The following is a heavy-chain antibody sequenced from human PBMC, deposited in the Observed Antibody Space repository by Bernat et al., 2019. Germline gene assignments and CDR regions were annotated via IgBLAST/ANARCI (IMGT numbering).Heavy chain of an antibody. Sequence: EVQLVESGGDLVQPGRSLRLSCTGSGFTFGNSAMSWFRQAPGKGLEWVGFIRGKAYGQTTEYAASVKGRFPISRDDSKSIAYLQMNSLETEDTAVYYCSRAALRYQLTSYYYFGMDVWGQGTTVTVSS. CDR2: IRGKAYGQTT. J-gene: IGHJ6*02. V-gene: IGHV3-49*03. D-gene: IGHD2-2*01. CDR1: GFTFGNSA. CDR3: SRAALRYQLTSYYYFGMDV.